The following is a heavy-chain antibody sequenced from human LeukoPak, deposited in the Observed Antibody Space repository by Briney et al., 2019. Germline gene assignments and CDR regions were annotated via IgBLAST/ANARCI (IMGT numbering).Heavy chain of an antibody. V-gene: IGHV1-18*01. J-gene: IGHJ4*02. D-gene: IGHD5-24*01. CDR2: ISAYNGNT. Sequence: ASVKVSCKASGYTFTSYGISWVQQAPGQGLEWMGWISAYNGNTNYAQKLQGRVTMTTDTSTSTAYMELRSLRSDDTAVYYCARTFAMATIQGPLGYWGQGTLVTVSS. CDR3: ARTFAMATIQGPLGY. CDR1: GYTFTSYG.